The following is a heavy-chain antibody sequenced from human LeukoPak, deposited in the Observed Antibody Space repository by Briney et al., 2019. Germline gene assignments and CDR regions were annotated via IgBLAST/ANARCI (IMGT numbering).Heavy chain of an antibody. CDR2: ISYDGSNK. D-gene: IGHD3-16*02. CDR1: GFTFSSYA. J-gene: IGHJ4*02. CDR3: ARDFRDYVWGSYRYATLLY. V-gene: IGHV3-30-3*01. Sequence: PGGSLRLSCAASGFTFSSYAMHWVRQAPGKGLEWVAVISYDGSNKYYADSVKGRFTISRDNSKNTLYLQMNSLRAEDTAVYYCARDFRDYVWGSYRYATLLYWGQGTLVTVSS.